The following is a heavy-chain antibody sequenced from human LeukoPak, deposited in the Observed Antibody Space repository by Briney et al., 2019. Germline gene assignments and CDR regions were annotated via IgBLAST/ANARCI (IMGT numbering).Heavy chain of an antibody. D-gene: IGHD2-2*01. CDR2: INTSGNT. Sequence: SQTLSLTCVSGGSISSGSYYWTWIRQPAGKGLKWIGRINTSGNTNYNPSFKSRVTISVDTSKNQFSLKLTSVTAADTAVYYCAREPRGNCSSTSCPFYYYMDVWGKGTTVTVSS. CDR1: GGSISSGSYY. CDR3: AREPRGNCSSTSCPFYYYMDV. V-gene: IGHV4-61*02. J-gene: IGHJ6*03.